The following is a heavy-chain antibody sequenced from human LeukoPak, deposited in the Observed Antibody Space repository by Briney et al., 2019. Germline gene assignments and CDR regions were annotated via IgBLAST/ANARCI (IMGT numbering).Heavy chain of an antibody. Sequence: GGSLRLSCAASGFTFSSYSMNWVRQAPGKGLEWVSFISSSRSYIYYADSVKGRFTISRDNAKNSLYLQMNSLRAEDTAVYYCASSGWFDAFDIWGQGTMVTVSS. CDR2: ISSSRSYI. V-gene: IGHV3-21*01. CDR3: ASSGWFDAFDI. CDR1: GFTFSSYS. D-gene: IGHD6-19*01. J-gene: IGHJ3*02.